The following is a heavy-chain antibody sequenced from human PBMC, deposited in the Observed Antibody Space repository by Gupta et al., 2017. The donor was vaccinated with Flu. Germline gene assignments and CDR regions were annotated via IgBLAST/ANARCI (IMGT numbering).Heavy chain of an antibody. V-gene: IGHV3-48*02. CDR2: ISSSGTTI. CDR3: ARDRGVVITDYYYGLDV. Sequence: EVQLVESAGALVQPGVSLRLPCAASGFPLVYYSINWVRQAPGKGLEWLSYISSSGTTIYYADSVKGRFTISRDNAKNSLYLQMYSPRDEDTAVYYCARDRGVVITDYYYGLDVWGQGTTVTVSS. J-gene: IGHJ6*02. CDR1: GFPLVYYS. D-gene: IGHD3-3*01.